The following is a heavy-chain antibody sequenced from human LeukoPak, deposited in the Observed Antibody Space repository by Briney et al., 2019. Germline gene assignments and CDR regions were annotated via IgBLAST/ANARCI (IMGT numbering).Heavy chain of an antibody. Sequence: ASVKVSCKASGYTFTGYYMHWVRQAPGQALEWMGWINPNSGGANYAQKFQGRVTMTRDTSISTAYMELSRLRSDDTAVYYCARVPIRRHYESTGYYYEDPWGQGTLVTVSS. CDR2: INPNSGGA. D-gene: IGHD3-22*01. V-gene: IGHV1-2*02. J-gene: IGHJ5*02. CDR3: ARVPIRRHYESTGYYYEDP. CDR1: GYTFTGYY.